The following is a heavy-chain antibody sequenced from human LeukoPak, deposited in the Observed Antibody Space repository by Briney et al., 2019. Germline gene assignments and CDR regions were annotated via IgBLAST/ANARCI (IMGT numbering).Heavy chain of an antibody. CDR1: GGSISSSSYY. CDR3: ARQKGYSYGYSFGWFDP. J-gene: IGHJ5*02. Sequence: SETLSLTCTVSGGSISSSSYYWGWIRQPPGKGLEWIGSIYYSGSTYYNPSLRSRVTISVDTSKNQFSLKLSSVTAADTAVYYRARQKGYSYGYSFGWFDPWGQGTLVTVSS. D-gene: IGHD5-18*01. CDR2: IYYSGST. V-gene: IGHV4-39*01.